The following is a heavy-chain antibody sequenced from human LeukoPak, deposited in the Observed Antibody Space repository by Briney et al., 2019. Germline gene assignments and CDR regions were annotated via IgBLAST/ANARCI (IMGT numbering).Heavy chain of an antibody. V-gene: IGHV3-48*01. D-gene: IGHD4/OR15-4a*01. Sequence: PGGSLRLSCAASGFTFSSYSMNWVRQAPGKGLEWVSYISSSSSTIYYADSVKGRFTISRDNAKNSLYLQMNSLRAEDTAVYYCASTLKRDYWGQGTLVTVSS. J-gene: IGHJ4*02. CDR3: ASTLKRDY. CDR1: GFTFSSYS. CDR2: ISSSSSTI.